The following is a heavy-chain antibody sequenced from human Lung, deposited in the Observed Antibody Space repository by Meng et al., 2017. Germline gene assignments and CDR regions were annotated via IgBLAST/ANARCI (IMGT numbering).Heavy chain of an antibody. CDR2: IIDSGST. V-gene: IGHV4-34*02. J-gene: IGHJ4*02. CDR3: VRRTYSSGWYFDY. Sequence: QVQLQQVGAGLLKPSETLSLTCAGYGCSFSGYCWSWIRQPPGKGLEWIGEIIDSGSTNYNPSLKSRVTISVDTSKNQFSLRVTSVTAADRAVYYCVRRTYSSGWYFDYWGQGTLVTVSS. D-gene: IGHD6-19*01. CDR1: GCSFSGYC.